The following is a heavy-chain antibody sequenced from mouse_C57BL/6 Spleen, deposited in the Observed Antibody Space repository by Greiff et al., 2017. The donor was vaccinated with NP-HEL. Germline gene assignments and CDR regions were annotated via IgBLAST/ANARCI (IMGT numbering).Heavy chain of an antibody. CDR1: GYTFTDYY. D-gene: IGHD2-4*01. J-gene: IGHJ4*01. V-gene: IGHV1-26*01. Sequence: EVQLQQSGPELVKPGASVKISCKASGYTFTDYYMNWVKQSHGKSLEWIGDINPNNGGTSYNQKFKGKATLTVDKSSSTAYMELRSLTSEDSAVYYCARSSGLRRGVYYAMDYWGQGTSVTVSS. CDR3: ARSSGLRRGVYYAMDY. CDR2: INPNNGGT.